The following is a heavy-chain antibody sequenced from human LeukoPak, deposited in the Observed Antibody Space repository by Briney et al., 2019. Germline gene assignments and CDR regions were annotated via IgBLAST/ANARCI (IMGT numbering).Heavy chain of an antibody. CDR1: GFTFGDYA. V-gene: IGHV3-49*04. D-gene: IGHD1-26*01. J-gene: IGHJ6*03. CDR3: TRGYSGSLYYYYYYYMDV. CDR2: IRSKAYGGTT. Sequence: GGSLRLSCTASGFTFGDYAMSWVRQAPGKGLEWVGFIRSKAYGGTTEYAASVKGRFTISRDDSKSIAYLQMNSLKTEDTAVHYCTRGYSGSLYYYYYYYMDVWGKGTTVTVSS.